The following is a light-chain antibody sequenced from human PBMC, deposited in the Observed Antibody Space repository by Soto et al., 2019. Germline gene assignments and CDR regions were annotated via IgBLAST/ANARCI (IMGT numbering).Light chain of an antibody. CDR3: HQYGSSLPWT. Sequence: EIVLTQSPGILSLSPGEGATLSCRASQTISSNSLAWFQQKPGQAPRLLIHGASNGATGIPDRFSGGGFGTNFTLTIRRLEAEDFAVYYCHQYGSSLPWTFGQGTRVEIK. CDR1: QTISSNS. V-gene: IGKV3-20*01. CDR2: GAS. J-gene: IGKJ1*01.